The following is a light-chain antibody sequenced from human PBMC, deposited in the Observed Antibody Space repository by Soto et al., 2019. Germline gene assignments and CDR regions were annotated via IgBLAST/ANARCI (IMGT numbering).Light chain of an antibody. V-gene: IGKV1-16*02. CDR1: QDISTS. CDR2: GAT. J-gene: IGKJ5*01. Sequence: DIQMTQSPSSLSASVGDRVTIECRASQDISTSLAWFQQEPGKAPGTLIYGATYRQTGVPSKFSGSGSGTHFTLTINSLQPEDFATYYCQQYDTYPITFGQGTRLEIK. CDR3: QQYDTYPIT.